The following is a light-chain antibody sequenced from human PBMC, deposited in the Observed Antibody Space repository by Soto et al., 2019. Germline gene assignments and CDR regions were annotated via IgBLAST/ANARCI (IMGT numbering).Light chain of an antibody. CDR3: SSYSSSSSLVV. V-gene: IGLV2-14*01. J-gene: IGLJ2*01. CDR2: AVS. Sequence: QSALTQPASVSGSPGQSITISCTGTSSDVGGFLYVSWFQQHPGKAPKLMIYAVSNRPSGISNRFSGSKSGNTASLTISGRQADYEAAYYCSSYSSSSSLVVFGGGTKLTVL. CDR1: SSDVGGFLY.